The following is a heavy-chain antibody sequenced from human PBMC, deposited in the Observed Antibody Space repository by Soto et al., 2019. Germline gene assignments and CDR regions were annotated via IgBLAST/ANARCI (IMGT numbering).Heavy chain of an antibody. Sequence: EVQLVESGGGLVQPGGSLRLSCAASGFTFSSYWMSWVRQAPGKGLEWVANIKQDGSEKNYVDSVKGRFTISRDNAKNSLYLQMNSLRAEDTAVYYCAGRGGNSGYSFDYWGQGTLVTVSS. D-gene: IGHD5-12*01. CDR3: AGRGGNSGYSFDY. CDR1: GFTFSSYW. J-gene: IGHJ4*02. CDR2: IKQDGSEK. V-gene: IGHV3-7*02.